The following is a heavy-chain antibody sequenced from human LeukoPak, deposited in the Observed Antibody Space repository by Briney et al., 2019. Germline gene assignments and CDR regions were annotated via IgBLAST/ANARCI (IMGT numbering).Heavy chain of an antibody. J-gene: IGHJ4*02. D-gene: IGHD3-22*01. Sequence: PSETLSLTCAVSGGSISSGGYSWRWIRQPPGKGLEWIGYIYHSGSTYYNPSLKSRVTISVDRSKNQFSLKLSSVTAADTAVYYCARGQWLPVFDFWGQGTLVTVSS. CDR1: GGSISSGGYS. V-gene: IGHV4-30-2*02. CDR2: IYHSGST. CDR3: ARGQWLPVFDF.